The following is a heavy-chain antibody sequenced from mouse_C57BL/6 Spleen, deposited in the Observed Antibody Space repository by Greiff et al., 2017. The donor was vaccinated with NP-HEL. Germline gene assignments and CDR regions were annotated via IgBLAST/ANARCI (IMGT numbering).Heavy chain of an antibody. CDR3: ARLNGNYAY. Sequence: QVQLKQPGAELVMPGASVKLSCKASGYTFTSYWMHWVKQRPGQGLEWIGEIDPSDSYTNYNQKFKGKSTLTVDKSSSTAYMQLSSLTSEDSAVYYCARLNGNYAYWGQGTLVTVSA. CDR1: GYTFTSYW. V-gene: IGHV1-69*01. D-gene: IGHD2-1*01. J-gene: IGHJ3*01. CDR2: IDPSDSYT.